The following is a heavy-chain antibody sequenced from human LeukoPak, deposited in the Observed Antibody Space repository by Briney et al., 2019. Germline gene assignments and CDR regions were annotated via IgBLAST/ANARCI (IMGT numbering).Heavy chain of an antibody. D-gene: IGHD4-17*01. Sequence: GGSLRLSCAASGFTFSSYSMNWVRQAPGKGLEWASSIRSSSSYIYYADSVKGRFTISRDNAKNSLYLQMNSLRAEDTAVYYCARDQSIGDDYESGWFDPWGQGTLVTVSS. CDR3: ARDQSIGDDYESGWFDP. J-gene: IGHJ5*02. CDR2: IRSSSSYI. V-gene: IGHV3-21*01. CDR1: GFTFSSYS.